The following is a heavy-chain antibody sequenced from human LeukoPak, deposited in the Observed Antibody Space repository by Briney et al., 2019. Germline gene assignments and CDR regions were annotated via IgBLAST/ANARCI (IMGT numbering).Heavy chain of an antibody. V-gene: IGHV3-23*01. CDR3: AKSSHGGFYFDY. J-gene: IGHJ4*02. D-gene: IGHD2-15*01. CDR2: ISGSGGST. CDR1: GFTFSSYA. Sequence: GGSLRLSCAASGFTFSSYAMSWVRQAPGKGLEWVSAISGSGGSTYYADSVKGRFTTSRDNSKNTLYLQMNSLRAEDTAVYYCAKSSHGGFYFDYWGQGTLVTVSS.